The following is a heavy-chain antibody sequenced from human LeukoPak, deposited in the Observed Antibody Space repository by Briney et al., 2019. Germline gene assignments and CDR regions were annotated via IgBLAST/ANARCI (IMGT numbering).Heavy chain of an antibody. CDR3: ARDIYSSSWLNWFDP. CDR1: GFTFSSYA. Sequence: PGGSLRLSCAASGFTFSSYAMHWVRQAPGKGLEWVSSISSSSSYIYYADSVKGRFTISRDNAKNSLYLQMNSLRAEDTAVYYCARDIYSSSWLNWFDPWGQGTLVTVSS. V-gene: IGHV3-21*01. D-gene: IGHD6-13*01. CDR2: ISSSSSYI. J-gene: IGHJ5*02.